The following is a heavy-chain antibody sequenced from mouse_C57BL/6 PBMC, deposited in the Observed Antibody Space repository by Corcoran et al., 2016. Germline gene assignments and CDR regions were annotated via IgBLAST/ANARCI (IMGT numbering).Heavy chain of an antibody. CDR2: IYPGSGNT. V-gene: IGHV1-84*01. CDR3: SIQQLDYGNPYAMYY. Sequence: QIQLQQSGPELVKPGASVKISCKASGYTFTDYYINWVKQRPGQGLEWIGWIYPGSGNTKYNAKFKGKAPLPVDTSASTAYMQLSSLTSEDSAVYFCSIQQLDYGNPYAMYYWGQGSAVTVSS. CDR1: GYTFTDYY. J-gene: IGHJ4*01. D-gene: IGHD2-1*01.